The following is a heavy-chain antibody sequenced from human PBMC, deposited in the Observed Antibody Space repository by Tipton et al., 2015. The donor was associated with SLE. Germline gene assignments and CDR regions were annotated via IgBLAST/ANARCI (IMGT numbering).Heavy chain of an antibody. J-gene: IGHJ6*02. V-gene: IGHV3-9*01. Sequence: SLRLSCAASGFTFHDFALHWVRQTPGKGLEWVSGISWSSASIAYADSVKGRFTISRDNAKNSLYLQMNSLRAEDTAFYYCAKDISAGYYYYYGMDVWGQGTTVTVSS. CDR1: GFTFHDFA. CDR2: ISWSSASI. CDR3: AKDISAGYYYYYGMDV.